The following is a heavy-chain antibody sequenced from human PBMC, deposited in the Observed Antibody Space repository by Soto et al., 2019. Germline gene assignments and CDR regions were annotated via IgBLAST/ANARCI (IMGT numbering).Heavy chain of an antibody. CDR3: AGDQKNTAMVDY. Sequence: PGGSLRLSCAASGFTFSSYSMNWVRQAPGKGLEWVSSISSSSSYIYYADSVKGRFTISRDNAKNSLYLQMNSLRAEDTAVYYCAGDQKNTAMVDYWGQGTLVTVSS. J-gene: IGHJ4*02. CDR2: ISSSSSYI. D-gene: IGHD5-18*01. CDR1: GFTFSSYS. V-gene: IGHV3-21*01.